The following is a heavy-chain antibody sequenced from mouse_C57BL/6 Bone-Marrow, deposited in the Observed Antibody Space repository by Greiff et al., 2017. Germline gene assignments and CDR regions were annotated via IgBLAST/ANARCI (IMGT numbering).Heavy chain of an antibody. J-gene: IGHJ4*01. CDR1: GYTFTNYW. D-gene: IGHD2-4*01. V-gene: IGHV1-64*01. Sequence: VQLQQPGAELVKPGASVKLSCKASGYTFTNYWMHWVKQRPGQGLEWIGMMHPNGGSPDYNEKFKSEATLSVDKSSRTADMELSSLTSEDSAVYYCARSYDYDDYTMYYWGQGTSVTVSS. CDR3: ARSYDYDDYTMYY. CDR2: MHPNGGSP.